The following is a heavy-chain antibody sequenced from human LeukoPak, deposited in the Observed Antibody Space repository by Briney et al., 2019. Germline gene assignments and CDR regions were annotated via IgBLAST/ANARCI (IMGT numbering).Heavy chain of an antibody. CDR3: AKGQERTRIAARPSAFDF. CDR2: IYSGGST. CDR1: GFTVSSNY. V-gene: IGHV3-53*01. Sequence: GGSLRLSCAASGFTVSSNYMSWVRQAPGKGLEWVSVIYSGGSTYYADSVKGRFTISRDNSKNTLYLQMNSLRAEDTAIYYCAKGQERTRIAARPSAFDFWGQGTLVTVSS. D-gene: IGHD6-6*01. J-gene: IGHJ4*02.